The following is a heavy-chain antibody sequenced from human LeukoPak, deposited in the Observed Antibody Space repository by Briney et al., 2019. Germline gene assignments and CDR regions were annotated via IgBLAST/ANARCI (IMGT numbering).Heavy chain of an antibody. CDR2: TYHRSTWYD. D-gene: IGHD6-13*01. CDR3: TREVAGTGGFDY. V-gene: IGHV6-1*01. J-gene: IGHJ4*02. CDR1: GDSVSSNNAA. Sequence: SQTLSLTCTISGDSVSSNNAAWNWIRLSASRGIEWLGRTYHRSTWYDDYVVSVRSRLTITPDISKNQVSLQLNSVTPEDTAVYYCTREVAGTGGFDYWGQGITVTVSS.